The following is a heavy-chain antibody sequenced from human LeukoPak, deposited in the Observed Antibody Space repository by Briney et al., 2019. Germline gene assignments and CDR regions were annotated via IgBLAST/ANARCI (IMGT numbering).Heavy chain of an antibody. D-gene: IGHD6-13*01. CDR3: ASSKWSAGGNYYNYMDV. Sequence: ASVNVSCKASGYTFTSYGISWVRQAPGQGLEWMGWISAYNGNTHYAQKLQGRVTMTTDTSTSTAYMELRSLRSDDTAVYYCASSKWSAGGNYYNYMDVWGKGTTVTVSS. J-gene: IGHJ6*03. V-gene: IGHV1-18*01. CDR1: GYTFTSYG. CDR2: ISAYNGNT.